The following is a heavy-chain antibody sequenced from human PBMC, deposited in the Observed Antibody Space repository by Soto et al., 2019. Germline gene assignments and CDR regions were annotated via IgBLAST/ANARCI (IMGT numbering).Heavy chain of an antibody. V-gene: IGHV4-39*01. J-gene: IGHJ4*02. CDR1: GGCIGSSSYY. CDR3: PRHDYDDGDEDPSTRYFYY. CDR2: IYYSGST. Sequence: ENLALSCAVSGGCIGSSSYYWGWIRQPPGKGLEWIGSIYYSGSTYYNPSLKSRVTISVHTSKNNFSLNLSSVTAADTPVYYCPRHDYDDGDEDPSTRYFYYWSQGT. D-gene: IGHD4-17*01.